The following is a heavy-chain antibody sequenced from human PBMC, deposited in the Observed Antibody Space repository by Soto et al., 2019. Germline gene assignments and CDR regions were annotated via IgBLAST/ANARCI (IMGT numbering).Heavy chain of an antibody. J-gene: IGHJ2*01. CDR3: GAGTADDAECWYFDL. D-gene: IGHD1-1*01. Sequence: QVQLVQSGAEVKKPGASVKVSCKVSGYTLSQLSMHWVRQAPEKGLEWMGGFDTEAGETIYAQNFQGRITMTEDTSTDTAYLELGSLTAADTAVYFCGAGTADDAECWYFDLGGRGALVTVSS. CDR2: FDTEAGET. CDR1: GYTLSQLS. V-gene: IGHV1-24*01.